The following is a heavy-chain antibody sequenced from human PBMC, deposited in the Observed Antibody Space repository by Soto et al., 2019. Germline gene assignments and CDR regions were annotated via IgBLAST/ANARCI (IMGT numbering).Heavy chain of an antibody. J-gene: IGHJ4*02. CDR2: ISGSTGTT. V-gene: IGHV3-23*01. D-gene: IGHD6-6*01. Sequence: EQVLESGGGLVQPGGSLRLSCEASGFMFNHYAMAWVRQTPGKGLEWVSVISGSTGTTYYADSVKGRFTISRDNSKNTVHLQMNGLRVEDSALYSGAKVIVLGASTLEYWGPGTRVTVSS. CDR1: GFMFNHYA. CDR3: AKVIVLGASTLEY.